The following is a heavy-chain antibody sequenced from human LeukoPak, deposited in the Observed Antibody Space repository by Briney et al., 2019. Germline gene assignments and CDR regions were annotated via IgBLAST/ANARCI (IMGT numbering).Heavy chain of an antibody. CDR1: GFTFSTYS. CDR2: ISSNSRYI. J-gene: IGHJ4*02. Sequence: GGSLRLSCAASGFTFSTYSMNWVRQAPGKGLEWVSSISSNSRYIYYADSLMGRFTVSRDNTKNSLFLQINSLRAEDTAVYYCARGGPLRNWGQGTLVTVSS. V-gene: IGHV3-21*01. CDR3: ARGGPLRN.